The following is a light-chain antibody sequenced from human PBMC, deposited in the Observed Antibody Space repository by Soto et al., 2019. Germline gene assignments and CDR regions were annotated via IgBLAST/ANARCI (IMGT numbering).Light chain of an antibody. CDR1: SSDVGSYNL. Sequence: QSVLTQPASVSGSPGQSITISCTGTSSDVGSYNLVSWYQQHPGKAPKLMIYEVSKRPSGVSNRFSGSKSGSTASLTISGLQAEGEADYYCCSYAGSRTYVFGTGTKVTVL. J-gene: IGLJ1*01. V-gene: IGLV2-23*02. CDR2: EVS. CDR3: CSYAGSRTYV.